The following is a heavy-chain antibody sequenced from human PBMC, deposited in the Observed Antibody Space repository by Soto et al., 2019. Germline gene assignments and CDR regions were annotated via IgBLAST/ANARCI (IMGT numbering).Heavy chain of an antibody. J-gene: IGHJ4*02. V-gene: IGHV3-48*01. CDR2: ISSSSSTI. Sequence: GESLKISCAASGFTFSSYSMNWVRQAPGKGLEWVSYISSSSSTIYYADSVKGRFTISRDNAKNSLYLQMNSLRAEDTAVYYCARARPSGRGQGTLVTVSS. D-gene: IGHD6-6*01. CDR1: GFTFSSYS. CDR3: ARARPSG.